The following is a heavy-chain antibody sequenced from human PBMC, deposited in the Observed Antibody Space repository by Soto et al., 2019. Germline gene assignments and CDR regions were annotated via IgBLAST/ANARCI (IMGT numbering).Heavy chain of an antibody. D-gene: IGHD3-3*01. V-gene: IGHV1-18*01. J-gene: IGHJ6*02. CDR2: ISAYNGNT. CDR3: ARQAIFGVVISPNYYYYGMDV. Sequence: GESLKISCKASGYTFTSYGISWVRQAPGQGLEWMGWISAYNGNTNYAQKLQGRVTMTTDTSTSTAYMELRSLRSDDTAVYYCARQAIFGVVISPNYYYYGMDVWGQGTTVTVSS. CDR1: GYTFTSYG.